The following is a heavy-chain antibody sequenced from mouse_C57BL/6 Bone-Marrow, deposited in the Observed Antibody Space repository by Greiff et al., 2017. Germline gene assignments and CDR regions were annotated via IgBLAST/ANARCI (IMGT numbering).Heavy chain of an antibody. CDR3: ARNSPYDYESYWYFDV. CDR1: GFTFSSYA. Sequence: DVMLVESGGGLVKPGGSLKLSCAASGFTFSSYAMSWVRQTPEKRLEWVATISDGGSYTYYPDNVKGRFTISRDNAKNNLYLQMSHLKSEDTAMYYCARNSPYDYESYWYFDVWGTGTTVTVSS. J-gene: IGHJ1*03. CDR2: ISDGGSYT. V-gene: IGHV5-4*03. D-gene: IGHD2-4*01.